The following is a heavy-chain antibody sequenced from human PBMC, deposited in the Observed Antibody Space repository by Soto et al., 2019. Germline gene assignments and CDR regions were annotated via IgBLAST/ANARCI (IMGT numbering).Heavy chain of an antibody. D-gene: IGHD6-19*01. CDR3: AKGKQWLARRLYNWFDP. Sequence: QAGGSLRLSCAASGFTFSSYAMSWVRQVPGKGLEWVSAISGSGGSTYYADSVKGRFTISRDNSKNTLYLQMNSLRAEDTAVYYCAKGKQWLARRLYNWFDPWGQGTLVTVSS. CDR2: ISGSGGST. CDR1: GFTFSSYA. J-gene: IGHJ5*02. V-gene: IGHV3-23*01.